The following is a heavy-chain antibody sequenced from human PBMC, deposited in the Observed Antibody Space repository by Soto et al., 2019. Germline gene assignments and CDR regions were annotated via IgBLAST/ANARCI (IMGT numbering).Heavy chain of an antibody. CDR3: ARHYYGSGSYYKDYYYGMDV. CDR1: GGSISSSSYY. CDR2: IYYSGST. Sequence: SETLSLTCTVSGGSISSSSYYWGWIRQPPGKGLEWIGSIYYSGSTYYNPSLKSRVTISVDTSKNQFSLKLSSVTAADTAVYYCARHYYGSGSYYKDYYYGMDVWGQGTTVT. V-gene: IGHV4-39*01. D-gene: IGHD3-10*01. J-gene: IGHJ6*02.